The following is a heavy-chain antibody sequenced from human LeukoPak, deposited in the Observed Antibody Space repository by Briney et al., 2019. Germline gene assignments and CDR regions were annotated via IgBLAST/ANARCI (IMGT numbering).Heavy chain of an antibody. CDR2: INPNSGGT. V-gene: IGHV1-2*02. CDR3: AREGDIVVVPAAMMDY. Sequence: ASVKVSCKASGYTFTGYFMHWVRQAPGQGLEGMGWINPNSGGTNYAQKFQGRVTMTRDTSISTAYMELSRLRSDDTAVYYCAREGDIVVVPAAMMDYWGQGTLVTVSS. J-gene: IGHJ4*02. CDR1: GYTFTGYF. D-gene: IGHD2-2*01.